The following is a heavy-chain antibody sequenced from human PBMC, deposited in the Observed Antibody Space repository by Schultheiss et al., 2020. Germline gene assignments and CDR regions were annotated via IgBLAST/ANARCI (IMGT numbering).Heavy chain of an antibody. D-gene: IGHD3-22*01. CDR2: LWYDGGNK. CDR3: AREGYDYDSSGYYFDY. J-gene: IGHJ4*02. Sequence: SLKISCAASGFTFSSYAMHWIRQAPGKGLEWVASLWYDGGNKAYADSVKGRFTISRDNSKNTVYLQMNSLRAEDTAVYYCAREGYDYDSSGYYFDYWGQGTLVTVSS. V-gene: IGHV3-33*08. CDR1: GFTFSSYA.